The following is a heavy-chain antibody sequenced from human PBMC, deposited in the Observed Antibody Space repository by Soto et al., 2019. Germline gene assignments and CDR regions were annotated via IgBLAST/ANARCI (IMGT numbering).Heavy chain of an antibody. D-gene: IGHD2-2*01. Sequence: GGSLRLACAASGFAVNDYAVHWVRQAPGKGLEWVSGISWNSGDIGYADSLKGRFTISRDNAKNSLYLQVNSLTAEDTALYYCAPDCSDTSCFLPVHNWGQGTLVTVSS. V-gene: IGHV3-9*01. CDR1: GFAVNDYA. CDR2: ISWNSGDI. J-gene: IGHJ4*02. CDR3: APDCSDTSCFLPVHN.